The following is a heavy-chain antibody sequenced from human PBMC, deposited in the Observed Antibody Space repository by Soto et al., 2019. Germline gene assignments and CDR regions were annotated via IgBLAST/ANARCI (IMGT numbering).Heavy chain of an antibody. V-gene: IGHV3-9*01. Sequence: EVQLVESGGGLYRPASPLNLSCQALGFTFVVIAIHWAGKAPGRALGGVSGISWNSGSIGYADSVKGRFTISRDNAKNSLYLQMNSLRAEDTALYYCAKEPRITIFGVGYMDVWGKGTTVTVSS. CDR1: GFTFVVIA. D-gene: IGHD3-3*01. CDR3: AKEPRITIFGVGYMDV. CDR2: ISWNSGSI. J-gene: IGHJ6*03.